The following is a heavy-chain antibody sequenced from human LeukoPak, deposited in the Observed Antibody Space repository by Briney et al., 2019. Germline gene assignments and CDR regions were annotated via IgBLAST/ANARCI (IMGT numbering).Heavy chain of an antibody. CDR2: IYSGGST. V-gene: IGHV3-66*01. CDR1: EFSVGSNY. CDR3: ARGGYYFFY. Sequence: GGSLRLSCAASEFSVGSNYMTWVRQAPGKGLEWVSLIYSGGSTYYADSVKGRFTISRDNSKNTLYLQMNSLRAEDTAVYYCARGGYYFFYWGQGTLVTVSS. J-gene: IGHJ4*02.